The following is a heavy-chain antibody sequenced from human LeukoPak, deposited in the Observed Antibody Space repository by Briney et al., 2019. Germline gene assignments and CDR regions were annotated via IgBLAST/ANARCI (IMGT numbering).Heavy chain of an antibody. Sequence: SETLSLTCTVSGGSISSSSYYWGWIRQPPGKGLEWIGSIYYSGSTCYNPSLKSRVTISVDTSKNQFSLKLSSVTAADTAVYYCAPSRSGSYSRWGQGTLVTVSS. CDR3: APSRSGSYSR. CDR1: GGSISSSSYY. D-gene: IGHD1-26*01. J-gene: IGHJ4*02. V-gene: IGHV4-39*01. CDR2: IYYSGST.